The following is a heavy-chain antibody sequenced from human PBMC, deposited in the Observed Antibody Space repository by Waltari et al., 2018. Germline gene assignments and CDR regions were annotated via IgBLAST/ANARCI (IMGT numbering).Heavy chain of an antibody. CDR1: GYTFTSYA. CDR2: INAGNGNT. CDR3: ARDLGYCSGGSCYSKPSYFDY. D-gene: IGHD2-15*01. J-gene: IGHJ4*02. Sequence: QVQLVQSGAEVKKPGASVKVSCKASGYTFTSYAMHWVRQAPGQRLEWMGWINAGNGNTKYSQKCQGRVTITRETSASTAYMELSSLRSEDTAVYYCARDLGYCSGGSCYSKPSYFDYWGQGTLVTVSS. V-gene: IGHV1-3*01.